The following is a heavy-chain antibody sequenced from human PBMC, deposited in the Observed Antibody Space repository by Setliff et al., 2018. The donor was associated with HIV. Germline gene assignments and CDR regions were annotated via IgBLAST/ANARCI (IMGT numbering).Heavy chain of an antibody. Sequence: SETLSLTCTVSGDSISRSSYYWGWIRQPPGKGLEWIGNIYYIGITNYYPSLESRVTISVDTSKNQFSLKVNSVTAADTAVYYCARVVKGYNWNYFDYWGQGTLVTVS. J-gene: IGHJ4*02. CDR3: ARVVKGYNWNYFDY. CDR1: GDSISRSSYY. D-gene: IGHD1-20*01. CDR2: IYYIGIT. V-gene: IGHV4-39*01.